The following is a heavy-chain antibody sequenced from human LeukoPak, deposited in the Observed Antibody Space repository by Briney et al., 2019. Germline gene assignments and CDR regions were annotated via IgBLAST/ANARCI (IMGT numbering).Heavy chain of an antibody. V-gene: IGHV3-30*04. CDR2: ISYDGSNK. Sequence: GGSLRPSCAASGFTFSSYAMHWVRQAPGKGLEWVAVISYDGSNKYYADSVKGRFTISRDNSKNTLYLQMNSLRAEDTAVYYCARGSGELTIDYWGQGTLVTVSS. CDR3: ARGSGELTIDY. D-gene: IGHD1-26*01. J-gene: IGHJ4*02. CDR1: GFTFSSYA.